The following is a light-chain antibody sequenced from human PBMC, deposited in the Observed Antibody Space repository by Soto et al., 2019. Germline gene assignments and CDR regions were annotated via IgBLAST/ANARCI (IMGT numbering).Light chain of an antibody. Sequence: DLQMTQSPSSVSASVGDRVTITCRASQGISSWLAWYLQKPGKAPKLLIYAASSLQSGVPSRFSGSGSGTDFTLTISSLQPEDFATYYCQQANSFLPITFGQGTRLEIK. J-gene: IGKJ5*01. CDR1: QGISSW. CDR3: QQANSFLPIT. CDR2: AAS. V-gene: IGKV1-12*01.